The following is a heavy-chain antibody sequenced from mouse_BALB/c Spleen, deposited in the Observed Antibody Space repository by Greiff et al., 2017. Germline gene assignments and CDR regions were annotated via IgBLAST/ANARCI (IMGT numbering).Heavy chain of an antibody. Sequence: VQLQQSGAELVRPGSSVKISCKASGYAFSSYWMNWVKQRPGQGLEWIGQIYPGDGDTNYNGKFKGKATLTADKSSSTAYMQLSSLTSEDSAVYFCARWGGSAYWGQGTLVTVSA. D-gene: IGHD1-1*01. CDR2: IYPGDGDT. V-gene: IGHV1-80*01. CDR1: GYAFSSYW. CDR3: ARWGGSAY. J-gene: IGHJ3*01.